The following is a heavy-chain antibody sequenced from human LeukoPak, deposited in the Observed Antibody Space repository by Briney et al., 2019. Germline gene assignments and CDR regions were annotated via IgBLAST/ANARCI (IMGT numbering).Heavy chain of an antibody. Sequence: GGSLRLSCAASGFTFSDYYMSWIRQAPGKGLEWVSYISSSSSYTNYADSVKGRFTISRDNAKNSLYLQMNSLRAEDTAMYHCAQIGHCSSTSCYLTFDYWGQGTLVTVSS. CDR3: AQIGHCSSTSCYLTFDY. V-gene: IGHV3-11*06. CDR1: GFTFSDYY. J-gene: IGHJ4*02. D-gene: IGHD2-2*01. CDR2: ISSSSSYT.